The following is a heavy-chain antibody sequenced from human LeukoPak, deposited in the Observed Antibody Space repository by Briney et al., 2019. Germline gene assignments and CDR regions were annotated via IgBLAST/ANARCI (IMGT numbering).Heavy chain of an antibody. CDR1: GGTFSSYA. CDR2: IIPIFGTA. V-gene: IGHV1-69*05. CDR3: ASTPGRYCSSTSCYYYFDY. Sequence: ASVKVSCKASGGTFSSYAISWVRQAPAQGLEWMGGIIPIFGTANYAQKFQGRVTITTDESTSTAYMELSSLRSEDTAVYYCASTPGRYCSSTSCYYYFDYWGQGTLVTVSS. D-gene: IGHD2-2*01. J-gene: IGHJ4*02.